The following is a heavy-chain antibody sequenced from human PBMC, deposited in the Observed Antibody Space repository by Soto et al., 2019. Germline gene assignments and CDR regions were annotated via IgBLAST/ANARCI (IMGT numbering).Heavy chain of an antibody. D-gene: IGHD3-10*01. CDR2: IDQTGRT. CDR1: GESFSDYF. J-gene: IGHJ6*02. Sequence: QVQLQQWGAGLLKPSETLSLTCAVSGESFSDYFWSWIRHPPGKGLEWIGEIDQTGRTNYNPSLKGRVIMSVDTSKKQFSLNLSSVTAADTAMYYCARGVGSGRDYGLDVWGQGTTVTVS. V-gene: IGHV4-34*01. CDR3: ARGVGSGRDYGLDV.